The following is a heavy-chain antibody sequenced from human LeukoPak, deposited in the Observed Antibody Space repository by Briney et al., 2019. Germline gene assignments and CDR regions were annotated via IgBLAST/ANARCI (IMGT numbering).Heavy chain of an antibody. Sequence: SETLSLTCAVYGGSFSGYYWSWIRQPPGKGLEWIGEINHSGSTNYDPSLKSRITISVDTSKNQFSLKRSSVTAADTAVYYCARGYNLWDYWGQGTLVTVSS. CDR3: ARGYNLWDY. V-gene: IGHV4-34*01. CDR1: GGSFSGYY. J-gene: IGHJ4*02. CDR2: INHSGST. D-gene: IGHD5-24*01.